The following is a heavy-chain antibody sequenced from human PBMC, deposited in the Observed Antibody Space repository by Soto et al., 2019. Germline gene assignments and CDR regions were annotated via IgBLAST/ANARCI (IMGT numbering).Heavy chain of an antibody. CDR1: GFTFSSYG. V-gene: IGHV3-33*01. CDR2: IWYDGSNK. D-gene: IGHD3-22*01. CDR3: AREHYYDSSGCYRERGPSDY. Sequence: GGSLRLSCAASGFTFSSYGMHWVRQAPGKGLEWVAVIWYDGSNKYYADSVKGRFTISRDNSKNTLYLQMNSLRAEDTAVYYCAREHYYDSSGCYRERGPSDYWGQGTLVTVSS. J-gene: IGHJ4*02.